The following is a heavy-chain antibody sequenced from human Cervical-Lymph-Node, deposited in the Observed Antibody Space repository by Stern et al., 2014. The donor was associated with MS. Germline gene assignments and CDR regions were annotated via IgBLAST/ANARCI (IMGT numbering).Heavy chain of an antibody. CDR3: ARTIDYNWFDP. Sequence: VQLVQPGAEVKKPGESLKISCQASGYKFANHWIAWVRQMPGKGLEWVGMIYPGDFETRYSPSFQGQVTISVDKSKSTAYLQWSSLQASDTAIYYCARTIDYNWFDPWGQGTHVIVSS. V-gene: IGHV5-51*01. J-gene: IGHJ5*02. CDR1: GYKFANHW. CDR2: IYPGDFET. D-gene: IGHD3-9*01.